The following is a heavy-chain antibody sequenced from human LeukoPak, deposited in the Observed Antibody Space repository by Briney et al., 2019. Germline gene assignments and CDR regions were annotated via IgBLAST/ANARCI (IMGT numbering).Heavy chain of an antibody. J-gene: IGHJ4*02. V-gene: IGHV3-30*03. CDR2: ISYDGSRK. CDR1: GFTFSNYG. CDR3: ARVNQDFWSGYYNLDY. D-gene: IGHD3-3*01. Sequence: GRSLRLSCAASGFTFSNYGMHWVRQAPGKGLEWVAFISYDGSRKYYADSVKGRFTISRDNSKNSLYLQMNSLRAEDTAVYYCARVNQDFWSGYYNLDYWGQGTLVTVSS.